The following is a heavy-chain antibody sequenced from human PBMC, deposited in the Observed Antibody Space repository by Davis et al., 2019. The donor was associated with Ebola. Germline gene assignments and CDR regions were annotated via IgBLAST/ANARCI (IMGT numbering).Heavy chain of an antibody. CDR1: GGSFSGYY. J-gene: IGHJ4*02. CDR3: ARLGSYGQYHYFDS. CDR2: INHSGST. Sequence: MPGGSLRLSCAVYGGSFSGYYWSWIRQPPGKGLEWIGEINHSGSTNYNPSLKSRVTISVDTSNNQFSLILSSVTAADTAVYYCARLGSYGQYHYFDSWGQGTLVTVSS. V-gene: IGHV4-34*01. D-gene: IGHD3-10*01.